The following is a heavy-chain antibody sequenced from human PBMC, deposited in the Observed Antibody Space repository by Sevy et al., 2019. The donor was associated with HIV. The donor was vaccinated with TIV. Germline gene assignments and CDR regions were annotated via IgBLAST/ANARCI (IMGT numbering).Heavy chain of an antibody. CDR2: INDNGEKT. CDR1: GFIFNKYA. D-gene: IGHD4-17*01. J-gene: IGHJ4*02. V-gene: IGHV3-23*01. Sequence: GGSLRLSCGATGFIFNKYAMNWVRQAPGMGLAWVSGINDNGEKTYYTDTVKGRFTISRENSRNTQYQQMDNLRAEDAAVYYCAKGDYGGNSGNFDSWGQGTLVTVSS. CDR3: AKGDYGGNSGNFDS.